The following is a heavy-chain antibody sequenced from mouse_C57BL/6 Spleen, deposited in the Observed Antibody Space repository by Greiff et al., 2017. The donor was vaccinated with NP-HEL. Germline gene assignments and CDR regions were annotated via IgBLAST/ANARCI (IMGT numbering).Heavy chain of an antibody. Sequence: LQESGPELVKPGASVKISCKASGYAFSSSWMNWVKQRPGKGLEWIGRIYPGDGDTNYNGKFKGKATLTADKSSSTAYMQLSSLTSEDSAVYFCARGAYYSNFGYWGQGTTLTVSS. CDR2: IYPGDGDT. CDR1: GYAFSSSW. CDR3: ARGAYYSNFGY. J-gene: IGHJ2*01. D-gene: IGHD2-5*01. V-gene: IGHV1-82*01.